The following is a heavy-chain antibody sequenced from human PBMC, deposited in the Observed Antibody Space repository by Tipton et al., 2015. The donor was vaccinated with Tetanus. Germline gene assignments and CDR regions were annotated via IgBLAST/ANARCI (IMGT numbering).Heavy chain of an antibody. CDR2: IYYSGST. Sequence: TLSLTCTVSGGSVSSGSYYWSWIRHPPGKGLEWIGYIYYSGSTNYNPSLKSRVTISVDTSKNQFSLKLSSVTAADTAVYYCARYYDSSGYYRRRYTSSFDYWGQGTLVTVSS. CDR1: GGSVSSGSYY. V-gene: IGHV4-61*01. D-gene: IGHD3-22*01. J-gene: IGHJ4*02. CDR3: ARYYDSSGYYRRRYTSSFDY.